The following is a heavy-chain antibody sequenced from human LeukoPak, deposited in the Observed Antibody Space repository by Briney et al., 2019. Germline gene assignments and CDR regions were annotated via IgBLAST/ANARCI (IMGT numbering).Heavy chain of an antibody. CDR3: ARVEPKYYDFWSGYFWFDP. CDR1: GYIFTSHY. CDR2: INPSGGST. V-gene: IGHV1-46*01. D-gene: IGHD3-3*01. Sequence: PGASVKVSCKASGYIFTSHYMHWMRQAPGQGLEWMGMINPSGGSTVYAQKFQGRVTMTRDTSTSTVYMELRSLRSDDTAVYYCARVEPKYYDFWSGYFWFDPWGQGTLVTVSS. J-gene: IGHJ5*02.